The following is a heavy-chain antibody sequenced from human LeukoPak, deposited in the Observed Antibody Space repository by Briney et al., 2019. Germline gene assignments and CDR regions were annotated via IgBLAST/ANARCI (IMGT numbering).Heavy chain of an antibody. D-gene: IGHD3-10*01. CDR2: INAGNGNT. CDR3: ARVIITMVRNDNWFDP. Sequence: ASVKVSCKASGYTFTSYAMHWVRQAPGQRLEWMGWINAGNGNTKYSQKFQGRVTITRDTSASTAYMELSSLRSEDTAVYYCARVIITMVRNDNWFDPWGQGTLVTVSS. J-gene: IGHJ5*02. V-gene: IGHV1-3*01. CDR1: GYTFTSYA.